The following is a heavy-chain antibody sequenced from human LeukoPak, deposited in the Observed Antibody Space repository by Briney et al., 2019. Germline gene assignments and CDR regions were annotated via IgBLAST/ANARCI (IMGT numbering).Heavy chain of an antibody. CDR2: ISAYNGNT. Sequence: ASVKVSCKASGYTFTSYGISWVRQAPGQGLEWMGWISAYNGNTNYAQKLQGRVTITTDESPSTAYMELSTLRSEDTAVYYGAGGYYYDSSGYYYVDGGYEDYWGQGTLVTVSS. D-gene: IGHD3-22*01. CDR1: GYTFTSYG. J-gene: IGHJ4*02. CDR3: AGGYYYDSSGYYYVDGGYEDY. V-gene: IGHV1-18*01.